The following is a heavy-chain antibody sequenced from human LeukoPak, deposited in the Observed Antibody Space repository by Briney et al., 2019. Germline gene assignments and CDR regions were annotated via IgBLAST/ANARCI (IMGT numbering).Heavy chain of an antibody. CDR3: ARDDHWGWDK. V-gene: IGHV3-7*01. D-gene: IGHD7-27*01. J-gene: IGHJ4*02. CDR2: IRPDGNVA. CDR1: GFSFSENW. Sequence: QSGGSLRLSCAASGFSFSENWMSWVRQAPGKGPEWVANIRPDGNVAFHVDFVKGRFSISRDNAKNTLYLQMNGLRVEDTALYYCARDDHWGWDKWGRGTLVTVSS.